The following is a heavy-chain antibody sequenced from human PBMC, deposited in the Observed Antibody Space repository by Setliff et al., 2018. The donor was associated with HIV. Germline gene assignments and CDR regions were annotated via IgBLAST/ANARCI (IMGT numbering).Heavy chain of an antibody. V-gene: IGHV3-30-3*01. CDR1: GFTLTDYA. CDR3: ARAAYYNGLDV. CDR2: ISYNGDNK. D-gene: IGHD3-10*01. J-gene: IGHJ6*02. Sequence: GGSLRLSCAAAGFTLTDYAIHWVRQAPGKGLEWVAVISYNGDNKEYADSVRGRFTISRDNTKNTVYLQMDSLRAEDTAVYYCARAAYYNGLDVWGQGTTVTVSS.